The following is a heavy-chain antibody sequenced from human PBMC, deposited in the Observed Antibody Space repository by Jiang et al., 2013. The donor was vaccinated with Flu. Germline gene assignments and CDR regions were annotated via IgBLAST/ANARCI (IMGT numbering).Heavy chain of an antibody. CDR3: ARADSSGYSDPTTQFDP. D-gene: IGHD3-22*01. CDR2: INPNSGGT. CDR1: GYTFTGYY. J-gene: IGHJ5*02. V-gene: IGHV1-2*04. Sequence: QLVESGAEVKKPGASVKVSCKASGYTFTGYYMHWVRQAPGQGLEWMGWINPNSGGTNYAQKFQGWVTMTRDTSISTAYMELSRLRSDDTAVYYCARADSSGYSDPTTQFDPWGQGTLVTVSS.